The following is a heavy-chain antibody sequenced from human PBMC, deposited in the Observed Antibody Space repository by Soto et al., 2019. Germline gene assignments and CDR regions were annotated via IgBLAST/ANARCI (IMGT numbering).Heavy chain of an antibody. CDR3: ARGSDYSNAFAI. CDR1: GGSFSGYY. D-gene: IGHD4-4*01. Sequence: QVQLQQCGAGLLKPSETLSLTCAVYGGSFSGYYWSWIRQPPGKGLEWIGEINHSGSTNYNPSLKSRVTISVDTSKNQFSLTLSSVTAADTAVYYCARGSDYSNAFAIGGQGTMVTVSS. J-gene: IGHJ3*02. V-gene: IGHV4-34*01. CDR2: INHSGST.